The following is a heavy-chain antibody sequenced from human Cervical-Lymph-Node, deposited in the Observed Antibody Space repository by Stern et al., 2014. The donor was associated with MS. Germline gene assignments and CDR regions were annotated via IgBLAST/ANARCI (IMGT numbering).Heavy chain of an antibody. D-gene: IGHD6-19*01. CDR2: ISSSSSYI. CDR3: ARDLSSGCPFDY. Sequence: EVQLVESGGGLVKPGGSLRLSCAASGFTFSSYSMNWVRQAPGKGLEWVSSISSSSSYIYYADSVKGRFTISRDNAKNSLYLQMNSLRAEDTAVYYCARDLSSGCPFDYWGQGTLVTVSS. J-gene: IGHJ4*02. V-gene: IGHV3-21*01. CDR1: GFTFSSYS.